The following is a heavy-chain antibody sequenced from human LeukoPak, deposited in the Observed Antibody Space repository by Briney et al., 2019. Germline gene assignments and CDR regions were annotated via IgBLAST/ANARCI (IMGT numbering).Heavy chain of an antibody. CDR1: GFTFSSYA. J-gene: IGHJ6*03. Sequence: GGSLRLSCAASGFTFSSYAMSWVRQAPGKGLEWVSAISGSGGSTYYADSVKGRFTISRDNSKNTLYLQMNSLRAEDTAVYYCARGGSGSYYWDYYYYMDVWGKGTTVTISS. CDR3: ARGGSGSYYWDYYYYMDV. CDR2: ISGSGGST. V-gene: IGHV3-23*01. D-gene: IGHD3-10*01.